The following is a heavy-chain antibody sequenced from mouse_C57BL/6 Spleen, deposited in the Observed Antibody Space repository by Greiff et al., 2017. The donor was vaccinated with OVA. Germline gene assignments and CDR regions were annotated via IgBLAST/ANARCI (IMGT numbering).Heavy chain of an antibody. V-gene: IGHV1-5*01. D-gene: IGHD1-1*01. CDR3: TRDYGSRYFDV. J-gene: IGHJ1*03. Sequence: EVKVVESGTVLARPGASVKMSCKTSGYTFTSYWMHWVKQRPGQGLEWIGAIYPGNSDTSYNQKFKGKAKLTAVTSASTAYMELSSLTNEDSAVYYSTRDYGSRYFDVWGTGTTVTVSS. CDR1: GYTFTSYW. CDR2: IYPGNSDT.